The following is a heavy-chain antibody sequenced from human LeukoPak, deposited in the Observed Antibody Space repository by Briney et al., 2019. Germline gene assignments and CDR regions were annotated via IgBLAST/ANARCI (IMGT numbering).Heavy chain of an antibody. CDR3: AKYQRQWLPKGGFDY. CDR1: GFSFNNYA. Sequence: SGGSLRLSCSASGFSFNNYAMHWVRQAPGKGLEWVAVISYDGNNKYYADSVKGRFTISRDNSKNTLYLQMDNLRAEDTAVYYCAKYQRQWLPKGGFDYWGQGTLVTVSS. CDR2: ISYDGNNK. J-gene: IGHJ4*02. D-gene: IGHD6-19*01. V-gene: IGHV3-30*18.